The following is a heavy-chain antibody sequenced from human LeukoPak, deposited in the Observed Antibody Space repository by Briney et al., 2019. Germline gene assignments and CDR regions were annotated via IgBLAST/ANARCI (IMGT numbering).Heavy chain of an antibody. CDR3: ARANIALYYFDY. Sequence: SETLSLTCTVSGGSISSYYWSWIRQPPGKGLEWIGYIYYSGSTNYNPSLKSRVTISVDTSKNQFSLKLSPVTAADTAVYFCARANIALYYFDYWGQGTLVTVSS. D-gene: IGHD2/OR15-2a*01. CDR2: IYYSGST. CDR1: GGSISSYY. J-gene: IGHJ4*02. V-gene: IGHV4-59*01.